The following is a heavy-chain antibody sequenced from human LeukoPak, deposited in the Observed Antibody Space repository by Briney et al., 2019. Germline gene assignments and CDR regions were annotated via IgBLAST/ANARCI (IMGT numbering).Heavy chain of an antibody. CDR1: GGSFSGYY. V-gene: IGHV4-34*01. CDR3: ARGGRVVPAAIPAPYYYYNGMDV. J-gene: IGHJ6*02. Sequence: SETLSLTCAVYGGSFSGYYWSWIRQPPGKGLEWIGEINHSGSTNYNPSLKSRVTISVDTSKNQFSLKLSSVTAADTAVYYCARGGRVVPAAIPAPYYYYNGMDVWGQGTTVTVSS. CDR2: INHSGST. D-gene: IGHD2-2*02.